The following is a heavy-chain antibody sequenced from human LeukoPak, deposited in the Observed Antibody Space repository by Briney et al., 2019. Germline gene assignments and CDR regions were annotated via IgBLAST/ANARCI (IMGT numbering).Heavy chain of an antibody. CDR3: ARGGYSYGPQAY. CDR2: IYSGGST. J-gene: IGHJ4*02. V-gene: IGHV3-53*01. D-gene: IGHD5-18*01. Sequence: GGSLTLSCAVSGFTVRSNYMSWVRPPPGKGLAWVSVIYSGGSTYYADSVKGRFTISRDNSKNTLYLQMNSLRAEDTAVYYCARGGYSYGPQAYWGQGTLVTVSS. CDR1: GFTVRSNY.